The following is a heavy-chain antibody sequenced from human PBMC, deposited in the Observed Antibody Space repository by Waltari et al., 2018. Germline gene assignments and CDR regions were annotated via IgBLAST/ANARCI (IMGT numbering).Heavy chain of an antibody. V-gene: IGHV3-30-3*01. CDR3: ARDIAYHDSSGYYPYYFDY. D-gene: IGHD3-22*01. J-gene: IGHJ4*02. CDR2: ISYDGSHK. Sequence: QVQLVESGGGVVQPGRSLRLSCAASGFTFSRYALHWVRQAPGKGLASLAIISYDGSHKYYADSVKCRFTISRDRSKNTLFLQMNSLRVEDTAVYYCARDIAYHDSSGYYPYYFDYWGQGALVTVSS. CDR1: GFTFSRYA.